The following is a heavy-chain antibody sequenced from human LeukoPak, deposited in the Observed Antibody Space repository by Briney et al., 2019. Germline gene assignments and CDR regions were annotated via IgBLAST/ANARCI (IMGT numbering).Heavy chain of an antibody. D-gene: IGHD1-1*01. CDR3: ARDIGGDTDGRASYWFAP. V-gene: IGHV4-59*11. CDR2: INYFGTT. CDR1: GGSIRSHS. Sequence: SETLSLTCTVSGGSIRSHSWHWIRQSPGKGLEWIGSINYFGTTTYKPSLKSRVTLSVDTSKNQFSLQLTSVTAADTAVYYCARDIGGDTDGRASYWFAPWGQGTLVTVSS. J-gene: IGHJ5*02.